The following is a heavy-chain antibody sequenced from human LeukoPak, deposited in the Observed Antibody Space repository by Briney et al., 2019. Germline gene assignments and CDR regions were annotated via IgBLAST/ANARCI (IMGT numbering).Heavy chain of an antibody. J-gene: IGHJ5*02. V-gene: IGHV1-8*03. CDR3: ARDYGGNSGWFDP. Sequence: ASVKVSCKASGYTFTSYGISWVRQAPGQGLEWMGWMNPNTGNTGYAQKFQGRVTITRDTSINTAYMELSSLRSEDTAVYYCARDYGGNSGWFDPWGQGTLVTVSS. CDR2: MNPNTGNT. D-gene: IGHD4-23*01. CDR1: GYTFTSYG.